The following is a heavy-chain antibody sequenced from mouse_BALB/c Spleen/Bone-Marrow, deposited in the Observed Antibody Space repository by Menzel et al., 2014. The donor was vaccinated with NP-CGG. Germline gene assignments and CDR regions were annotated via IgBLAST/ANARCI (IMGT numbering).Heavy chain of an antibody. V-gene: IGHV1-87*01. CDR2: IYPGDGDT. D-gene: IGHD2-2*01. CDR1: GYTFTSYW. J-gene: IGHJ4*01. CDR3: ARFYGYDGMDY. Sequence: QVHVKQSGAELARPGASVKLSCKASGYTFTSYWMQWVKQRPGQGLEWIGAIYPGDGDTRYTQKFKGKATLTADESSSTAYMQLSSLASEDSAVYYCARFYGYDGMDYWGQGTSVTVSS.